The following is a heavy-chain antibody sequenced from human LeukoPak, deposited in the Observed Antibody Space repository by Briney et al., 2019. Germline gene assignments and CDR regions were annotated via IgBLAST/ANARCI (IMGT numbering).Heavy chain of an antibody. Sequence: ASVKVSCKAPGYTFNSYGFNWVRQAPGQGLEWMGWISAYNGDTIYAQNFQGRVTMTTHTSTSTVYMELRSLRSDDTAVYYCARSGLYHAFNAFDIWGQGTMVTVSS. CDR1: GYTFNSYG. V-gene: IGHV1-18*01. D-gene: IGHD2-15*01. J-gene: IGHJ3*02. CDR2: ISAYNGDT. CDR3: ARSGLYHAFNAFDI.